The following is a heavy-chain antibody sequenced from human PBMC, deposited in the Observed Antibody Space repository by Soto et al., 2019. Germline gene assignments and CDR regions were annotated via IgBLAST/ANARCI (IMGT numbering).Heavy chain of an antibody. D-gene: IGHD1-26*01. V-gene: IGHV4-59*13. Sequence: QVQLQESGPGLVKPSETLSLTCTVSGGSINNYYWSWIRQPPGKGLEWIGYIFYIGNTIYNPSLRSRVTRLVDNSKNQFSLKLTSVTAADTAVYSCTRHDAEPVIGHGMAVWGQGTTVTVSS. CDR1: GGSINNYY. CDR2: IFYIGNT. CDR3: TRHDAEPVIGHGMAV. J-gene: IGHJ6*02.